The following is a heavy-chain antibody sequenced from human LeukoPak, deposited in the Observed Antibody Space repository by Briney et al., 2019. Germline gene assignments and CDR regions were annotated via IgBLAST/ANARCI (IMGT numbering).Heavy chain of an antibody. CDR1: GFTFSSYS. CDR3: ARDSGYALGALYRMFDY. D-gene: IGHD2-15*01. Sequence: AGGSLRLSCAASGFTFSSYSMNWVRQAPGKGLEWISYISSRSSNMYYADSVKGRFTISRDNAKNSLYLQMNSLRAEDTAAYYCARDSGYALGALYRMFDYWGQGTLVTVSS. J-gene: IGHJ4*02. CDR2: ISSRSSNM. V-gene: IGHV3-48*04.